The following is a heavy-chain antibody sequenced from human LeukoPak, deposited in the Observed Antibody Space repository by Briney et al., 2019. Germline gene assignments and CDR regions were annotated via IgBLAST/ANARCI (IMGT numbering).Heavy chain of an antibody. D-gene: IGHD6-19*01. V-gene: IGHV3-73*01. CDR3: TSGSGWYSPDY. CDR2: ITSKPNSYAT. CDR1: GCTFSGSV. J-gene: IGHJ4*02. Sequence: PGGSLKLSCAVSGCTFSGSVMQWVRQASGKGLEWVGRITSKPNSYATVYAASVKGRFTISSDESKNTAYLQMNSAKTEDTAVYYCTSGSGWYSPDYWGQGTLVAVSS.